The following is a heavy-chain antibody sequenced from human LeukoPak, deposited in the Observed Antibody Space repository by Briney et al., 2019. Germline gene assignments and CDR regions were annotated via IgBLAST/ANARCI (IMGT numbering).Heavy chain of an antibody. D-gene: IGHD5-12*01. J-gene: IGHJ4*02. CDR1: GFTFSTYN. CDR3: ARDRGYSGYEIPFHY. CDR2: ISSSSDPI. Sequence: PGESLRLSCTASGFTFSTYNMNWVRQAPGKGLEWVSYISSSSDPIYYADSVRGRFTISRDNAKNSLYLQMNSLRAEDTAVYYCARDRGYSGYEIPFHYWGQGTLVTVSS. V-gene: IGHV3-48*01.